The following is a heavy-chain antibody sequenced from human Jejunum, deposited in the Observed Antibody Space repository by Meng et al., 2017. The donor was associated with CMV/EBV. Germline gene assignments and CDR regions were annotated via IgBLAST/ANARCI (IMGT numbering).Heavy chain of an antibody. J-gene: IGHJ4*02. CDR2: INHSGST. CDR1: CVCGCFCDYY. Sequence: QVPEAWPWQASMSLSLTLTCSGSCVCGCFCDYYWRWIGQAPGKGLEWIGDINHSGSTYYNPSLKSRVTISVDTSKNQFSLKLTSVTAADTAVYYCARVRVLQYYFDYWGQGTLVTVSS. D-gene: IGHD3-10*01. CDR3: ARVRVLQYYFDY. V-gene: IGHV4-30-4*08.